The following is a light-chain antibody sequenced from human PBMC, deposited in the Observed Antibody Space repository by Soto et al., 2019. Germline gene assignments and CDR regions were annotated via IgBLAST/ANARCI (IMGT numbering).Light chain of an antibody. CDR2: GAS. J-gene: IGKJ1*01. Sequence: EIVLTQSPGTLSLPPGERATLSCRASQSIRSRYLAWYQQKPGQAPRLLMYGASSRATGTPDRFSGSGSGTDFTLTISRLEPEDFAVYHCQQYDSSPTFGQGTKVDIK. CDR1: QSIRSRY. CDR3: QQYDSSPT. V-gene: IGKV3-20*01.